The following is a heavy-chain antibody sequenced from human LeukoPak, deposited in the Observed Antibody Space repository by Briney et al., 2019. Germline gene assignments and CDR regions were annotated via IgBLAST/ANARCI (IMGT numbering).Heavy chain of an antibody. CDR2: FDPEDGET. D-gene: IGHD1-26*01. CDR3: ATAYYTAAGDAFDI. Sequence: ASVKVSCKVSGYTLTELSMHWVRQAPGKGLEWMGGFDPEDGETIYAQKFQGRVTMTEDASTDTAYMELSSLRSEDTAVYYCATAYYTAAGDAFDIWDQGTMVTVSS. V-gene: IGHV1-24*01. J-gene: IGHJ3*02. CDR1: GYTLTELS.